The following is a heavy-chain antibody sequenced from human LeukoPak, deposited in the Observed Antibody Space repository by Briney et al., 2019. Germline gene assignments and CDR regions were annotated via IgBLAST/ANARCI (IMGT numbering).Heavy chain of an antibody. V-gene: IGHV3-74*01. Sequence: PGGSLRLSCAASGFTFSSYSMNWVRQAPGKGLVWVSRINSDESSRSYADPVKGRFTISRDSAKKTLYLQMNSLRAEDTAVYYCAREAIVGDQNDYWGQGTLVTVSS. D-gene: IGHD1-26*01. J-gene: IGHJ4*02. CDR3: AREAIVGDQNDY. CDR1: GFTFSSYS. CDR2: INSDESSR.